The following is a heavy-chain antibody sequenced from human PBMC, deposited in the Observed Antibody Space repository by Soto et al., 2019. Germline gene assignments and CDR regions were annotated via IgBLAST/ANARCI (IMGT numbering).Heavy chain of an antibody. CDR1: GGTFSSYA. V-gene: IGHV1-69*13. CDR3: ARGAVADYSRVFDS. CDR2: IIPIFGTA. J-gene: IGHJ4*02. D-gene: IGHD6-19*01. Sequence: VASVEVSCKASGGTFSSYAISWVRQAPGQGLEWMGGIIPIFGTANYAQKFQGRVTITADESTSTAYMELSSLRSEDTAVYYCARGAVADYSRVFDSWGQGTLVTVSS.